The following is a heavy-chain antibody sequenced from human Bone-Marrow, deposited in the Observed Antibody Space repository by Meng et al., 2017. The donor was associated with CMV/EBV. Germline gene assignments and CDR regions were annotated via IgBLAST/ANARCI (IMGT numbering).Heavy chain of an antibody. CDR3: ARDRGCSSTSCYRQYYYYYGMDV. J-gene: IGHJ6*02. CDR1: GFTFRNYW. D-gene: IGHD2-2*01. V-gene: IGHV3-74*01. Sequence: GESLKISCAGSGFTFRNYWMHWVRQVPGKGLMWVSRISPDGSTTNHADSVKDRFFISRDNGKRTLYLRMNSLRAGDTAVYYCARDRGCSSTSCYRQYYYYYGMDVWGQGTTVTVSS. CDR2: ISPDGSTT.